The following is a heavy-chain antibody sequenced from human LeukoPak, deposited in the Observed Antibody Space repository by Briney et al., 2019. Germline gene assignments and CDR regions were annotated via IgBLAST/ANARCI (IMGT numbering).Heavy chain of an antibody. CDR2: ISSSGSTI. CDR1: GFTFSSYS. Sequence: GGSLRLSCAASGFTFSSYSMNWVRQAPGKGLEWVSYISSSGSTIYYADSVKGRFTISRDNAKNSLYLQMNSLRAEDTAVYYCARERTTVVTPTFDYWGQGTLVTVSS. J-gene: IGHJ4*02. CDR3: ARERTTVVTPTFDY. V-gene: IGHV3-48*04. D-gene: IGHD4-23*01.